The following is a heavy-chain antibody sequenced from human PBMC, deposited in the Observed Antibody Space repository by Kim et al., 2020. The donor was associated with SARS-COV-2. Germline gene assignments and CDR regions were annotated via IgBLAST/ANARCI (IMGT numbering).Heavy chain of an antibody. Sequence: SVKVSCKASGGTFSSYAISWVRQAPGQGLEWMGGIIPIFGTANYAQKFQGRVTITADESTSTAYMELSSLRSEDTAVYYCARGPFTMVRGVNRGRYGMDVWGQGTTVTVSS. D-gene: IGHD3-10*01. J-gene: IGHJ6*02. CDR3: ARGPFTMVRGVNRGRYGMDV. CDR1: GGTFSSYA. CDR2: IIPIFGTA. V-gene: IGHV1-69*13.